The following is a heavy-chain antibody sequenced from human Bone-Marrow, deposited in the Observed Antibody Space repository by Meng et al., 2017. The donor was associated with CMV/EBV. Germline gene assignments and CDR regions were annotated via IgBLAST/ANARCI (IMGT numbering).Heavy chain of an antibody. J-gene: IGHJ6*02. CDR2: ISYDGSTE. V-gene: IGHV3-30*04. CDR1: SGFTLSGYA. Sequence: GESLKISCVASSGFTLSGYAMHWVRQAPGKGLEWLALISYDGSTEYHADAVRGRFSISRDNSKNTLYVHMNSLRPEDTAIYYCARDVTTLGYSGMDVWSQGTTVTVSS. CDR3: ARDVTTLGYSGMDV. D-gene: IGHD4-23*01.